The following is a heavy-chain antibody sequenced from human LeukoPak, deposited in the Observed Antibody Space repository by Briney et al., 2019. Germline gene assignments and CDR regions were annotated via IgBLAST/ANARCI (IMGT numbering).Heavy chain of an antibody. CDR2: MNPNSGNT. V-gene: IGHV1-8*01. D-gene: IGHD3/OR15-3a*01. J-gene: IGHJ6*03. Sequence: ATVKVSCKASGYTFTSYDINWVRQATGQGLEWMGWMNPNSGNTGYAQKFQGRATMTKNTSISTAYMDLSSLRSEDTAVYYCARALSWTTESYYYMDVWGKGTTVTVSS. CDR1: GYTFTSYD. CDR3: ARALSWTTESYYYMDV.